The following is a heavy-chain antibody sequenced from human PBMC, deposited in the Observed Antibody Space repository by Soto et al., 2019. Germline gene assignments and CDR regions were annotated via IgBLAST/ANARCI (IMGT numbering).Heavy chain of an antibody. CDR1: FTVSSNY. D-gene: IGHD2-15*01. J-gene: IGHJ4*02. CDR3: ATAKLLLPWLFDY. Sequence: HPGGSLRLSWEGFTVSSNYMTWVRQAPGKGLEWVSVIYSGGSTNYADSVKGRFTISRDDSKNTLFLQMNSLRAEDTAVYYCATAKLLLPWLFDYWGQGTLVTVPS. V-gene: IGHV3-66*01. CDR2: IYSGGST.